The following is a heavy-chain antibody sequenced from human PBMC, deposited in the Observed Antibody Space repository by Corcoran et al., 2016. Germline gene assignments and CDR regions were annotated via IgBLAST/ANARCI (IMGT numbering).Heavy chain of an antibody. V-gene: IGHV3-33*01. D-gene: IGHD4-17*01. CDR2: IWYDGSNK. CDR3: AIDGGGDYGWSYYCYYYGMDV. CDR1: GFTFSSSG. Sequence: QVQLVEAWGGVDQPGRSLRLSCAASGFTFSSSGMHWVRQAPGKWLEWVAVIWYDGSNKYYADSVKGRLTISRDNSKNTQYMQMNSLRAETTAVYDCAIDGGGDYGWSYYCYYYGMDVWGQGTTVTVSS. J-gene: IGHJ6*02.